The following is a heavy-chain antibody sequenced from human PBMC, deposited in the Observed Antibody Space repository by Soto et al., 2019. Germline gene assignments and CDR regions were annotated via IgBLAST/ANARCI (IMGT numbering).Heavy chain of an antibody. V-gene: IGHV4-61*01. CDR1: VVSVSSGSYY. J-gene: IGHJ5*02. Sequence: PSETLSLTCTVSVVSVSSGSYYCSWIRQPPGKGLEWIGYIYYSGSTNYNPSLKSRVTVSVDTSKNQFSLKLSSVTAADTAVYYSACSTGTISWFDPLGQGTLVTVSS. D-gene: IGHD1-7*01. CDR2: IYYSGST. CDR3: ACSTGTISWFDP.